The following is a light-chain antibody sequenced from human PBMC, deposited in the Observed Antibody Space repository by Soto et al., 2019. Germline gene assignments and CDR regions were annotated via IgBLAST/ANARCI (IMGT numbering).Light chain of an antibody. CDR1: SSDIGGYNF. CDR3: SSYTSTRSYV. V-gene: IGLV2-14*01. Sequence: QSALTQPASVSGPPGQSITISCTGTSSDIGGYNFVSWYQQHPGKAPKLMIYGVNNRPSGVSNRFSGSKSGNTASLTISGLQAEDDADYYCSSYTSTRSYVFGNGTKLTVL. CDR2: GVN. J-gene: IGLJ1*01.